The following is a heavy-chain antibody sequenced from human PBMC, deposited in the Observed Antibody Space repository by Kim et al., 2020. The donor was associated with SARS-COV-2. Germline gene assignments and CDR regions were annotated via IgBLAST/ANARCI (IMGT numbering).Heavy chain of an antibody. J-gene: IGHJ2*01. V-gene: IGHV3-23*01. CDR3: AKNMGIRHFDL. D-gene: IGHD7-27*01. CDR2: T. Sequence: TYYADSGKGRFTISRDNSKNTLYLQMNSLGAEDTAVYYCAKNMGIRHFDLWGRGTLVTVSS.